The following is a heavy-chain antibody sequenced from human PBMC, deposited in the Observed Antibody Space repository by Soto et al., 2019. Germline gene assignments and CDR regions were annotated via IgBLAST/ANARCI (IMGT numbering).Heavy chain of an antibody. CDR2: ISAFNGKT. Sequence: QVRLVQSGAEVKKPGASVKVSCKASGYTFTSYAISWVRQVPGRGLEWMGWISAFNGKTNFAQSHKGRVTLTTDTSTSTAYMELRSLRSDDTAVYYCARGGRTARIDYWGQGTLVTVSS. CDR1: GYTFTSYA. J-gene: IGHJ4*02. V-gene: IGHV1-18*01. CDR3: ARGGRTARIDY. D-gene: IGHD3-16*01.